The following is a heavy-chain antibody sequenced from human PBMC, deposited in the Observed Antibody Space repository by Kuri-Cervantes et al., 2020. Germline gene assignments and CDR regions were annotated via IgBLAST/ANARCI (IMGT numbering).Heavy chain of an antibody. D-gene: IGHD3-3*01. CDR3: ARGGGYDFWSGYYN. Sequence: GESLKISCAASGFTFSSYGMHWVRQAPGKGLEWVAVISYDGSNEYYADSVKGRFTISRDNSKNTLYLQMNSLRAEDTAVYYCARGGGYDFWSGYYNWGQGTLVTVSS. CDR1: GFTFSSYG. CDR2: ISYDGSNE. V-gene: IGHV3-30*03. J-gene: IGHJ4*02.